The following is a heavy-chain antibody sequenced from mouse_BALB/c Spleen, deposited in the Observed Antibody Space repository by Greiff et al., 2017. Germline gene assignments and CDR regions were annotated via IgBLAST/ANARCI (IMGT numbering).Heavy chain of an antibody. D-gene: IGHD2-3*01. CDR1: GFTFSSFG. CDR2: ISSGSSTI. V-gene: IGHV5-17*02. CDR3: ARCGYYDYYAMDY. J-gene: IGHJ4*01. Sequence: EVQGVESGGGLVQPGGSRKLSCAASGFTFSSFGMHWVRQAPEKGLEWVAYISSGSSTIYYADTVKGRFTISRDNPKNTLFLQMTSLRSEDTAMYYCARCGYYDYYAMDYWGQGTSVTVSS.